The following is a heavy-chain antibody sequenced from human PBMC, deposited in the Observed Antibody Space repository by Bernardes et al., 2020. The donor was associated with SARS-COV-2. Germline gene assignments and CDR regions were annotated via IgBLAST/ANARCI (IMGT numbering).Heavy chain of an antibody. Sequence: GGSLRLSCAASGFTFSSYCMHWVRQAPGKGLVWVSRINSDGSNTNYADSVKGRFTISRDNAKNTLYLQMNSLRVEDTAVYYCAREPTNYFDYWGQGTLVTVSS. V-gene: IGHV3-74*01. CDR3: AREPTNYFDY. J-gene: IGHJ4*02. CDR1: GFTFSSYC. D-gene: IGHD2-2*01. CDR2: INSDGSNT.